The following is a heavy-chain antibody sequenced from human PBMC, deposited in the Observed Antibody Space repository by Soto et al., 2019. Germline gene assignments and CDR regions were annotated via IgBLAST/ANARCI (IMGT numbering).Heavy chain of an antibody. V-gene: IGHV3-30*18. CDR1: GFTFSSYG. D-gene: IGHD2-2*02. J-gene: IGHJ6*02. Sequence: GGSLRLSCAASGFTFSSYGMHWVRQAPGKGLEWVAVISYDGSNKYYADSVKGRFTISRDNSKNTLYLQMNSLRAEDTAVYYCAKDADLEGYCSSTSCYKRSGRNYYYGMDVWGQGTTVTVSS. CDR3: AKDADLEGYCSSTSCYKRSGRNYYYGMDV. CDR2: ISYDGSNK.